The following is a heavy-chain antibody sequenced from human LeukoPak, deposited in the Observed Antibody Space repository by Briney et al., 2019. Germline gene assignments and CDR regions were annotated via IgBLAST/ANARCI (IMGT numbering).Heavy chain of an antibody. CDR2: IYYRSKWKN. J-gene: IGHJ5*02. V-gene: IGHV6-1*01. Sequence: SQTLSLTCAISGDGVTSNRAAWSWIRQSPSGGLEWLGRIYYRSKWKNDYAASVTSRIAINADPSRNQFSLQLNSVTPEDTAVYYCARDLGGIGIDPWGQGTLVTVSS. D-gene: IGHD3-16*01. CDR1: GDGVTSNRAA. CDR3: ARDLGGIGIDP.